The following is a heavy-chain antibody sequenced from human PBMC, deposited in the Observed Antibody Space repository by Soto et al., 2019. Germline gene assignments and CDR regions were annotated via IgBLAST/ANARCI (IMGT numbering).Heavy chain of an antibody. CDR3: ARDGTFDI. V-gene: IGHV1-46*01. Sequence: QVQLVQSGAEVKKPGASVKVSCQASGYTFTKYFIQWIRQGPGQDLEWVGVINPAGGTTSYAQKFQGRVTMTRDTSTRTVFMELTSLRSDDTGVYFCARDGTFDIWGQGTLVTVSS. J-gene: IGHJ4*02. CDR2: INPAGGTT. D-gene: IGHD1-7*01. CDR1: GYTFTKYF.